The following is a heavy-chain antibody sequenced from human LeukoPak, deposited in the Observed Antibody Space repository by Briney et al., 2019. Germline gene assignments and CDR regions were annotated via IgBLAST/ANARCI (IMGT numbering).Heavy chain of an antibody. D-gene: IGHD3-9*01. CDR3: AKASHLTGYYLPIDY. CDR2: ISGSGGTT. J-gene: IGHJ4*01. V-gene: IGHV3-23*01. CDR1: GFTFSSYA. Sequence: GGSLRLSCAASGFTFSSYAMTWVRQAPGKGLEWVSAISGSGGTTYNADSVKGRFTISRDNSKNALYLQMNSLRAEDTAVYYCAKASHLTGYYLPIDYWGHGTLVTVSS.